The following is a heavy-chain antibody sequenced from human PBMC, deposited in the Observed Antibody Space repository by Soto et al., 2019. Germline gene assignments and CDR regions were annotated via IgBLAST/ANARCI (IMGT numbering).Heavy chain of an antibody. Sequence: QVQLVQSGAEVKKPGASVKVSCKASGYTFTSYYMHWVRQAPGQGLEWMGIINPSGGSTSYAQKCQGRVTMTRETSTSTVYMGLSSLRSEDTAVYYCARATPRGAFDIWGQGTMVTVSS. CDR1: GYTFTSYY. V-gene: IGHV1-46*03. CDR3: ARATPRGAFDI. J-gene: IGHJ3*02. CDR2: INPSGGST.